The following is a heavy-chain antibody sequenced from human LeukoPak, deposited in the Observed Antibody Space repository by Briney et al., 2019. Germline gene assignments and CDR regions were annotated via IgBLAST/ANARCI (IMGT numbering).Heavy chain of an antibody. J-gene: IGHJ5*02. CDR1: GYSSSSGYSSSSGYY. V-gene: IGHV4-61*08. CDR2: IYYSGST. Sequence: SETLSLTCTVSGYSSSSGYSSSSGYYWGWIRQPPGKGLEWIGYIYYSGSTNYNPSLKSRVTISVDTSKNQFSLKLSSVTAADTAVYYCAREDPRGARGSGSYNWFDPWGQGTLVTVSS. CDR3: AREDPRGARGSGSYNWFDP. D-gene: IGHD1-26*01.